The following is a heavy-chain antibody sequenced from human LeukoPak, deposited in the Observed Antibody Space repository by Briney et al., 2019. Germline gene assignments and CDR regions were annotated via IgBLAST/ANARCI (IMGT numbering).Heavy chain of an antibody. V-gene: IGHV3-13*01. J-gene: IGHJ3*02. CDR2: IGTAGDT. CDR3: VRGDALDI. CDR1: GFIFSSYD. Sequence: GGSLRLSCAASGFIFSSYDMHWVRQATGKGLEWASGIGTAGDTYYAGSVKGRFTISRENAKNSLYLQMNGLRAEDTAVYYCVRGDALDIWGQGTMVTVSS.